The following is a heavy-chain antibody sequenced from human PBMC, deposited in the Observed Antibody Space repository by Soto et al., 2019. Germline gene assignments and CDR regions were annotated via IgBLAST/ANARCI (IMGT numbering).Heavy chain of an antibody. CDR2: IYYSGST. D-gene: IGHD3-9*01. CDR1: GGSISSSSYY. Sequence: PSETLSLTCTVSGGSISSSSYYWGWIRQPPGKGLEWIGSIYYSGSTYYNPSLKSRVTISVDTSKNQFSLKLSSVTAADTAVYYCARLEDYDILTGSNSPYSYYYGMDVWGQGTTVTVS. V-gene: IGHV4-39*01. CDR3: ARLEDYDILTGSNSPYSYYYGMDV. J-gene: IGHJ6*02.